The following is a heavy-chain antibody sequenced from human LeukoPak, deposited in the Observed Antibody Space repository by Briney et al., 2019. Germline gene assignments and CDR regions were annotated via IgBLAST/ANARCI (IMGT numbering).Heavy chain of an antibody. D-gene: IGHD3-10*01. J-gene: IGHJ5*02. CDR1: GDSISSSNYY. Sequence: SETLSLTCTVSGDSISSSNYYWGWIRPPPGKGLEWIGSIYYSGSTYHNPSLRSRVTISVDTPKNQFSLKLSSVTAADTAVYYCARHLAGFYGSGSYSAYNWFDPWGQGTLVTVSS. V-gene: IGHV4-39*01. CDR2: IYYSGST. CDR3: ARHLAGFYGSGSYSAYNWFDP.